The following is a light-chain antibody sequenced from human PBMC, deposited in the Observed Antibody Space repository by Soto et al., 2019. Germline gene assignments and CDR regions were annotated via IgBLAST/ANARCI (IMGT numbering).Light chain of an antibody. Sequence: DIQMTQSPYSLSASVGDRVTITCQASEDIRRSLNWYQQRPGKAPNLLIYDASNLEIGVPSRFSGSGSGAHFTFTISSLQPEDIATYYCHPYHNIPWTFGQGTRVEIK. CDR1: EDIRRS. CDR2: DAS. V-gene: IGKV1-33*01. J-gene: IGKJ1*01. CDR3: HPYHNIPWT.